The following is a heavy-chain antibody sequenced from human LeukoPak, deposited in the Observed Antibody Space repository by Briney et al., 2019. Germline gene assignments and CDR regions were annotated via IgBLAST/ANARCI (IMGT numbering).Heavy chain of an antibody. Sequence: GASVKVSCKASGYTFTSHGISWVRQAPGQGLEWMGWFSAYSGNTNYAQKLQGRVTMTTDTSTSTAYMELRSLRSDDTAVYYCARGARGYYDILTGYYVAFDIWGQGTMVTVSS. CDR1: GYTFTSHG. J-gene: IGHJ3*02. D-gene: IGHD3-9*01. CDR2: FSAYSGNT. CDR3: ARGARGYYDILTGYYVAFDI. V-gene: IGHV1-18*01.